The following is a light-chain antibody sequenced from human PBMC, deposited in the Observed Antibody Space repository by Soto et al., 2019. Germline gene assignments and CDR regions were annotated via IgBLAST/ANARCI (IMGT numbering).Light chain of an antibody. J-gene: IGKJ1*01. V-gene: IGKV3-11*01. Sequence: IGVTESPSALSLSPGERATLSCRASQSVSSYLAWYQQKPGQAPRLLIYDASNRATGIPARFSGSGSGTDFTLTISSLEPEDFAVYYCQQRSNWPVTFGQGTKVDIK. CDR2: DAS. CDR3: QQRSNWPVT. CDR1: QSVSSY.